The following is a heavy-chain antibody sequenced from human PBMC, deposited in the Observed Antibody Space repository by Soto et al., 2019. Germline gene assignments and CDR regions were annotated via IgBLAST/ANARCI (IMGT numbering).Heavy chain of an antibody. J-gene: IGHJ6*02. V-gene: IGHV3-30*18. D-gene: IGHD1-26*01. CDR2: ISDDGSNK. Sequence: QVQLVESGGGVVQPGRSLRLSCAASGFTFSSYGMHWVRQAPGKGLEWVAVISDDGSNKYYADSVKGRFTISRDNSKNPLYLQMNSLRAEDTAVYYCAKDVVVGATTGLGDYYYYYGMDVWGQGTTVTVSS. CDR1: GFTFSSYG. CDR3: AKDVVVGATTGLGDYYYYYGMDV.